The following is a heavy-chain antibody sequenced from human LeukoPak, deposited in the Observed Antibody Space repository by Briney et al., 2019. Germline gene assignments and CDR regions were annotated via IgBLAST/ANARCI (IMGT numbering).Heavy chain of an antibody. Sequence: SETLSLTCTVSGGSISSHYWTWIRQSPVKGLEWIGEINHSGSTNYNPSLKSRVTISVDTSKNQFSLKLSSVTAADTAVYYCARGAADHFDYWGQGTLVTVSS. CDR3: ARGAADHFDY. CDR2: INHSGST. CDR1: GGSISSHY. D-gene: IGHD6-13*01. J-gene: IGHJ4*02. V-gene: IGHV4-34*01.